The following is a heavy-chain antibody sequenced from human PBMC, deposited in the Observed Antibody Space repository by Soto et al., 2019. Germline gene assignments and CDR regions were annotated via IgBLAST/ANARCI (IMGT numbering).Heavy chain of an antibody. V-gene: IGHV4-39*01. CDR1: GGSISSSSYY. J-gene: IGHJ6*02. Sequence: PSETLSLTCTVSGGSISSSSYYWGWIRQPPGKGLEWIGSIYYSGSTYYNPSLKSRVTISVDTSKNQFSLKLSSVTAADTAVYYCARIYGSGSQKLNYYYYYGMDVWGQGTTVTVSS. D-gene: IGHD3-10*01. CDR2: IYYSGST. CDR3: ARIYGSGSQKLNYYYYYGMDV.